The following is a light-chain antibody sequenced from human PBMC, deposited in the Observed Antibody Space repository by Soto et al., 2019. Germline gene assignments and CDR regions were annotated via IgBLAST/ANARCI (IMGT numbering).Light chain of an antibody. J-gene: IGKJ1*01. V-gene: IGKV3-15*01. CDR2: GAS. CDR3: QQYNNWWT. CDR1: QSVSSN. Sequence: EIVMTQSPATLSVSTGERATLSCRASQSVSSNLAWYQQKPGQAPRLLISGASTRATGIPARFSGSGSGTEFTLTISSLQSEDFAVYYCQQYNNWWTFGQGTKVEIQ.